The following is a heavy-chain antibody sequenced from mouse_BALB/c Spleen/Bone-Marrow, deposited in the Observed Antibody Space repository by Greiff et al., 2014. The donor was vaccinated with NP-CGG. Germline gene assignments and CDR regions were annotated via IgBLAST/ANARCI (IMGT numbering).Heavy chain of an antibody. D-gene: IGHD4-1*01. V-gene: IGHV14-3*02. J-gene: IGHJ4*01. Sequence: VQLQQPGAELVKPGASVKLSCTASGFNIKDTYMHWVKQRPEQGLEWIGRIDPANGNTKYDPTFQGKATITADTSSNTAYLQLSSLTSEDTAVYYCARWEYDAMDYWGQGTSGTVSS. CDR3: ARWEYDAMDY. CDR1: GFNIKDTY. CDR2: IDPANGNT.